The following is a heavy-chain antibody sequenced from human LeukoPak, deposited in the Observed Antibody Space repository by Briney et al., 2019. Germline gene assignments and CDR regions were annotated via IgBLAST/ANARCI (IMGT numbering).Heavy chain of an antibody. CDR2: ISGSGDNT. CDR1: GFTFSSYA. Sequence: GSLRLSCAASGFTFSSYAMSWVRQAPGKGLERVSGISGSGDNTYYADSVKGRFTISRDNSKNTLYVQVNSLGTEDTAAYYCAKGGYYDSSGSFYFDYWGQGTLVTVSS. J-gene: IGHJ4*02. CDR3: AKGGYYDSSGSFYFDY. D-gene: IGHD3-22*01. V-gene: IGHV3-23*01.